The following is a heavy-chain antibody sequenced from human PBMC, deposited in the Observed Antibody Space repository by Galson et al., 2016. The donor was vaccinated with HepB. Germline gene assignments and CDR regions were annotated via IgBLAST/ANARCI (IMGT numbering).Heavy chain of an antibody. D-gene: IGHD5-24*01. Sequence: SLRLSCAASGFTFSSYSMNWVRQAAGKGLEWVSYISSSSSTIYYADSVKGRFTISRDNAKNSLYLQMNSLRAEDTAVYYCVRGAGPPRRGGYNYDIDYWGQGTLVTVSS. CDR2: ISSSSSTI. CDR3: VRGAGPPRRGGYNYDIDY. V-gene: IGHV3-48*04. CDR1: GFTFSSYS. J-gene: IGHJ4*02.